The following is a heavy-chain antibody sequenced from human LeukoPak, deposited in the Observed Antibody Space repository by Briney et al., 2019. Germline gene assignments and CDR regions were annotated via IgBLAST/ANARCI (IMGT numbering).Heavy chain of an antibody. D-gene: IGHD5-24*01. Sequence: GGSLRLSCAASGFTFSNYWMSWVRQTPGKGLEWVANIKEDGSGTYYVDSLKGRFSISRDNAKNSLYLQMNSLRVEDTAVYYCXXXXXXXDGYNSLDKWGQGTLVTVSS. CDR3: XXXXXXXDGYNSLDK. CDR1: GFTFSNYW. V-gene: IGHV3-7*01. J-gene: IGHJ4*02. CDR2: IKEDGSGT.